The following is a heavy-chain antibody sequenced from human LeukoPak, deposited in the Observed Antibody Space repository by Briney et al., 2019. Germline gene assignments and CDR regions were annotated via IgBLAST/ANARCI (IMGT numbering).Heavy chain of an antibody. V-gene: IGHV3-11*01. CDR1: GFTFSDYY. D-gene: IGHD4-17*01. CDR2: ISYSSDTI. J-gene: IGHJ1*01. Sequence: PGGSLRLSCAASGFTFSDYYMSWIRQAPGKGLEWVSYISYSSDTIYYTDSVKGRFTISRDNAKNSLYLQMNSLRAEDTAVYYCARGQHYGDYSYFQHWGQGTLVTVSS. CDR3: ARGQHYGDYSYFQH.